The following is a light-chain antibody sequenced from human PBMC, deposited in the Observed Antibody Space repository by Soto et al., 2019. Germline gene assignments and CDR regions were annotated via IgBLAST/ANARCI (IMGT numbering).Light chain of an antibody. CDR2: EVS. J-gene: IGLJ3*02. CDR1: SSDVGSYDL. Sequence: QSVLTQPASVSGSPGQSITISCTGTSSDVGSYDLVSWYHQYPGKAPKLMIYEVSKRPSGVSNRFSGSKSDNTASLTISGLQAEDEADYYCCSYAGSSTLVFGGGTKVTVL. V-gene: IGLV2-23*02. CDR3: CSYAGSSTLV.